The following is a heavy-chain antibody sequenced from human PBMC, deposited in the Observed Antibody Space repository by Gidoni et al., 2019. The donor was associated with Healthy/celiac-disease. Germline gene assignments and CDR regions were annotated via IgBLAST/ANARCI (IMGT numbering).Heavy chain of an antibody. Sequence: SWSWIRQPPGKGLEWIGYIYHSGSTYYNPSLKSRVTISVDRSKNQFSLKLSSVTAADTAVYYCARALYYGSGSYYRPHGAFDIWGQGTMVTVSS. V-gene: IGHV4-30-2*01. CDR3: ARALYYGSGSYYRPHGAFDI. CDR2: IYHSGST. J-gene: IGHJ3*02. CDR1: S. D-gene: IGHD3-10*01.